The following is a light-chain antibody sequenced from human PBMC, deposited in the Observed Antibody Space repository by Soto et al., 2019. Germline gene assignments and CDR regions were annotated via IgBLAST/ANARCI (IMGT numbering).Light chain of an antibody. CDR1: QSVSSSY. CDR2: GAS. CDR3: QQYCSSPIT. J-gene: IGKJ5*01. Sequence: EIVLTQSPGTLSLSPGERATLSCRASQSVSSSYLTWYQQKPGQAPRLLIYGASSRATGSPDRFSGSGSGTDFTLTISRLEPEDFAVYYCQQYCSSPITFGQGTRLEIK. V-gene: IGKV3-20*01.